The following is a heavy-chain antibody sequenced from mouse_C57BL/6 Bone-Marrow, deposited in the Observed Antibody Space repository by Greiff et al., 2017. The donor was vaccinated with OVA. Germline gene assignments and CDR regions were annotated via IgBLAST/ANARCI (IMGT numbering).Heavy chain of an antibody. J-gene: IGHJ2*01. CDR2: INPNNGGT. D-gene: IGHD4-1*01. Sequence: EVQLQQSGPELVKPGASVKMSCKASGYTFTDYNIHWVKQSHGKSLEWIGYINPNNGGTSYNQKFKGKATLTVNNSSSTAYMELRSLTSEDSAVYYCARRTNWDPDYWGQGTTLTVSS. CDR3: ARRTNWDPDY. CDR1: GYTFTDYN. V-gene: IGHV1-22*01.